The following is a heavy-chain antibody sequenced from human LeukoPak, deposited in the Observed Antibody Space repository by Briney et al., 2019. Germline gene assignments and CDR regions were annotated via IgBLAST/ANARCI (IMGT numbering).Heavy chain of an antibody. J-gene: IGHJ4*02. Sequence: GGSLRLSCAASRFTFSTYWMSWVRQAPGKGLEWVANIKQDGSEKYYLDSVKGRFTISRDNAKNSLYLQMNSLRAEDTAVYFCTREAAAGIDYWGQGTLVTVSS. D-gene: IGHD6-13*01. CDR2: IKQDGSEK. V-gene: IGHV3-7*01. CDR3: TREAAAGIDY. CDR1: RFTFSTYW.